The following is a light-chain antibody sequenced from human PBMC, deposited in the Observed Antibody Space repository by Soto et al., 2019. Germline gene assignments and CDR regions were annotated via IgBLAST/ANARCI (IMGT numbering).Light chain of an antibody. CDR3: QHYGRSPT. CDR2: GAS. CDR1: QSVISNY. V-gene: IGKV3-20*01. Sequence: EIVLTQSPGTLSLSPGERATLSCRASQSVISNYLAWYQQKPGQAPRLLIYGASSRATGIPDRFSGSGSGTDFALSIGRLEPEDFAVYYCQHYGRSPTFGQGTRLEIK. J-gene: IGKJ5*01.